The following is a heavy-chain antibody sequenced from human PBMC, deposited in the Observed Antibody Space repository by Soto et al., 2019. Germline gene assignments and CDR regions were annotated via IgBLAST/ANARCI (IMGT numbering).Heavy chain of an antibody. CDR3: ARMTTVPYYYYYYMDV. D-gene: IGHD4-17*01. Sequence: SETLSLTCTVSGGSISSYYWSWIRQPPGKGLEWIGYIYYSGSTNYNPSLKSRVTISVDTSKNQSSLKLSSVTAADTAVYYCARMTTVPYYYYYYMDVWGKGTTVTVSS. CDR2: IYYSGST. V-gene: IGHV4-59*01. J-gene: IGHJ6*03. CDR1: GGSISSYY.